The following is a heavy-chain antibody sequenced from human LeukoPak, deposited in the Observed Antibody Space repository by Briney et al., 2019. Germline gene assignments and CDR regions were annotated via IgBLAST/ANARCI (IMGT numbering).Heavy chain of an antibody. CDR2: IKQDGTER. V-gene: IGHV3-7*01. Sequence: PPETLSLTCTVTGGSISSSSYYWAWIRQPPGKGLEWVANIKQDGTERYYVDSVKGRFTISRDNAKKSLYLQMNSLRAEDTAVYYCARVGGITLALAPSPFPDYNYYYMDVWGKGTTVTVSS. J-gene: IGHJ6*03. CDR1: GGSISSSSYY. CDR3: ARVGGITLALAPSPFPDYNYYYMDV. D-gene: IGHD3-10*01.